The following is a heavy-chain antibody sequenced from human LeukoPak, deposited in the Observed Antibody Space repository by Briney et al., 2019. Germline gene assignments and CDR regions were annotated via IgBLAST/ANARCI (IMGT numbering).Heavy chain of an antibody. CDR2: IIPILGIA. CDR3: AVVGATSGSDY. Sequence: ASVKVSCKASGGTFSSYAISWVRQAPGQELEWMGRIIPILGIANYAQKFQGRVTITADKSTSTAYMELSSLRSEDTAVYYCAVVGATSGSDYWGQGTLVTVSS. CDR1: GGTFSSYA. D-gene: IGHD1-26*01. J-gene: IGHJ4*02. V-gene: IGHV1-69*04.